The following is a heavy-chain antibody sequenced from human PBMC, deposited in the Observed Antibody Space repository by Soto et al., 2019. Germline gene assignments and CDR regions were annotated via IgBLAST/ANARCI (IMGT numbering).Heavy chain of an antibody. Sequence: QVQLQESGPGLVKPSETLSLTCTVSGGSISSYYWGWIRQPPGKGLEWFGYIYYSGSTNYNPSLQSRVTIAVDTSKNQFSLKLNSMTAADTAVYYCARHNYGSGSTYFDYWGQGTLVTVSS. CDR1: GGSISSYY. V-gene: IGHV4-59*08. J-gene: IGHJ4*02. CDR2: IYYSGST. D-gene: IGHD3-10*01. CDR3: ARHNYGSGSTYFDY.